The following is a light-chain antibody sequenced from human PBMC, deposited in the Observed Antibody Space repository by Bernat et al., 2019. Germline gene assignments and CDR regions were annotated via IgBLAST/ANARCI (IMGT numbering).Light chain of an antibody. CDR1: QSVYTY. CDR3: QQRSKWPIT. Sequence: EIVLTQSPATLSLSPGERATLSCRASQSVYTYLAWYQHKPGQAPRLLFYAASYRATGIPARFSGSGSGTDFTLTISRLEPEDFALYYCQQRSKWPITFGQGTRLEIK. J-gene: IGKJ5*01. CDR2: AAS. V-gene: IGKV3-11*01.